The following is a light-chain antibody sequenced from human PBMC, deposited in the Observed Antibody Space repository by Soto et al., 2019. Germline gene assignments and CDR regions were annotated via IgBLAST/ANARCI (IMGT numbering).Light chain of an antibody. J-gene: IGKJ1*01. CDR3: LQYRSHSWT. Sequence: DIQMTQSPSTLSPSVGDRVTITCRASRSMSDWLAWYQQKPGKAPKLLIFDASRLKSGVPSRFSGSGSGKEFTLTISGLQPDDVATYYCLQYRSHSWTFGQGTKVEIK. CDR2: DAS. CDR1: RSMSDW. V-gene: IGKV1-5*01.